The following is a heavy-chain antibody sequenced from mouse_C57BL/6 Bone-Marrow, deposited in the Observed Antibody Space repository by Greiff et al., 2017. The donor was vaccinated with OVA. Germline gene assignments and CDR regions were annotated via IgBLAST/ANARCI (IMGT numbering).Heavy chain of an antibody. V-gene: IGHV1-15*01. J-gene: IGHJ4*01. CDR3: TRGYSNYYAMDY. Sequence: QVQLQQSGAELVRPWASVTLSCKASGYTFTDYAMHWVKQTPVHGLEWIGAIDPETGGTAYNQKFKGKAILTADKSSSTAYMELRSLTSEDSAVYYCTRGYSNYYAMDYWGQGTSVTVSS. CDR1: GYTFTDYA. D-gene: IGHD2-5*01. CDR2: IDPETGGT.